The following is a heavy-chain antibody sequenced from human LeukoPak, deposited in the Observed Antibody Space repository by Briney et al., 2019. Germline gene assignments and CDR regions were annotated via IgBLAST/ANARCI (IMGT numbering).Heavy chain of an antibody. D-gene: IGHD1-7*01. J-gene: IGHJ3*02. V-gene: IGHV3-30-3*01. CDR2: ISYDGTIT. CDR1: GFTFSSYA. CDR3: AKGISGTYHDAFDI. Sequence: PGGSLRLSCAASGFTFSSYAIHWVRQAPGKGLEWVAFISYDGTITYYADSVKGRFTISRDNSKNALYLQMNSLRPEDTAVYYCAKGISGTYHDAFDIWGQGTMVTVSS.